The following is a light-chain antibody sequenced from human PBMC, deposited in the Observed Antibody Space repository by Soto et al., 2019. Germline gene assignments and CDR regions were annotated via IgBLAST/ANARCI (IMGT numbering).Light chain of an antibody. V-gene: IGLV2-23*02. CDR1: GGDVGNYNL. J-gene: IGLJ2*01. CDR3: CSYAGSGTVV. Sequence: QSALTQPASVSGSPGQSITISCTGTGGDVGNYNLVSWYQQHPGKAPKLIIYELSKRPSGISSRFSGSKSGNTASLTISRLQTEDEADYHCCSYAGSGTVVFGGGTQLTVL. CDR2: ELS.